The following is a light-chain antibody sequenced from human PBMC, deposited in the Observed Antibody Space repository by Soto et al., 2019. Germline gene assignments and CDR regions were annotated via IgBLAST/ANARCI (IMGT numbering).Light chain of an antibody. Sequence: EIVMTQSPATLSVSPGERATLSCRASQSVSRNLAWYQQKPGQAPRLLIYGASTRATGIPARFSGSGSGTEFTLTISSLQSEDFAVYYCQQYNKWPPLPFGPGTRRQIX. J-gene: IGKJ5*01. CDR3: QQYNKWPPLP. CDR1: QSVSRN. V-gene: IGKV3-15*01. CDR2: GAS.